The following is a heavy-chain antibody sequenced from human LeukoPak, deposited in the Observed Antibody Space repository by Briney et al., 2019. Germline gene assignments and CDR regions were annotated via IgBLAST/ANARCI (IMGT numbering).Heavy chain of an antibody. V-gene: IGHV3-23*01. CDR3: AKDQRNSVSHFDC. Sequence: GGSLGLSCAASGFTFSSYAMSWVRQAPGKGLEWVSGASASSGRTYYADSVKGRLTISRDNSKNTLYLQMNSLRAEDTAVYYCAKDQRNSVSHFDCWGPGTLVTVSS. CDR2: ASASSGRT. J-gene: IGHJ4*02. D-gene: IGHD2/OR15-2a*01. CDR1: GFTFSSYA.